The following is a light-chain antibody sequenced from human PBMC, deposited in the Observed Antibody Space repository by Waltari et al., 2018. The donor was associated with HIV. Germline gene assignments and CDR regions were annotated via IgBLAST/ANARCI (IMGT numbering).Light chain of an antibody. CDR1: SSNIGSHT. Sequence: QSVLTQPPSASETPGQRVTVSCSGSSSNIGSHTVNWSQQVPGAAPKLLISNNSQRPSGVPARFSGSKSGTSASLAISGLQSEDDGHYYCAAWDDSLNGVVFGGGTKVTVL. J-gene: IGLJ2*01. CDR3: AAWDDSLNGVV. V-gene: IGLV1-44*01. CDR2: NNS.